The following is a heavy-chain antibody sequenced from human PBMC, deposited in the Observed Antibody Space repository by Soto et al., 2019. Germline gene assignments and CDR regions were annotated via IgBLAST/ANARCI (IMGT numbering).Heavy chain of an antibody. CDR1: GYAFTGYY. CDR3: ARASTRNDYIAFGLHYFDP. Sequence: GASVKVSCKASGYAFTGYYMHWVRQAPGQGLEWMGWINPNSGGTNYAQKFQGRVTMTRDTSISTAYMELSRLRSDDTAVYYCARASTRNDYIAFGLHYFDPWGQGTLVTVSS. D-gene: IGHD4-4*01. J-gene: IGHJ5*02. V-gene: IGHV1-2*02. CDR2: INPNSGGT.